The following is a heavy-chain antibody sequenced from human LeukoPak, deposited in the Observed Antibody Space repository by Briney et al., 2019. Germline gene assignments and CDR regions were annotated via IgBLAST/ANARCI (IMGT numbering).Heavy chain of an antibody. J-gene: IGHJ4*02. CDR3: ARLEYSTSGGFDY. CDR2: IYPGDSDT. V-gene: IGHV5-51*01. Sequence: GESLKISCKGSGYSFTNYWIGWVRQMPGKGLEWMGIIYPGDSDTRYSPSFQGQVSISADQSISTAYLQWSSLKPSDTAMYYCARLEYSTSGGFDYWGQGTLVTVSS. D-gene: IGHD6-6*01. CDR1: GYSFTNYW.